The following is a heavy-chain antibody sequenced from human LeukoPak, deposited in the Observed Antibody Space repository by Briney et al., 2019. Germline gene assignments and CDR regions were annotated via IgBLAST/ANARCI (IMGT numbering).Heavy chain of an antibody. Sequence: SETLSLTCAVYGGSFSGYYWSWIRQPPGKGLEWIGEINHSGSTNYNPSLKSRVTISVDTSKNQFSLKLSSVTAADTAVYYCASAAARPDNFDYWGQGTLVTVSS. D-gene: IGHD6-13*01. CDR2: INHSGST. V-gene: IGHV4-34*01. CDR1: GGSFSGYY. J-gene: IGHJ4*02. CDR3: ASAAARPDNFDY.